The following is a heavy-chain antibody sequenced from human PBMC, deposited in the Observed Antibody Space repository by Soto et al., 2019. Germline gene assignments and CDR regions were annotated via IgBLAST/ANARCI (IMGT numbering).Heavy chain of an antibody. V-gene: IGHV3-11*01. CDR1: GFTFSDYY. J-gene: IGHJ6*03. Sequence: QVQLVESGGGLVKPGGSLRLSCAASGFTFSDYYMSWIRQAPGKGLEWVSYISSSGSTIYYADSVKGRFTISRDNAKNSLYLQMNSLRAEDTAVYYCARDAQLLCFGDGVYYYYYMDVWGKGTTVTVSS. CDR2: ISSSGSTI. D-gene: IGHD3-10*01. CDR3: ARDAQLLCFGDGVYYYYYMDV.